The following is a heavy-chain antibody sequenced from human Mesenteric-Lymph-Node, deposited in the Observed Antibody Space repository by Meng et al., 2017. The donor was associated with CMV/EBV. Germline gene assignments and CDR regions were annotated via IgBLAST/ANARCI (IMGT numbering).Heavy chain of an antibody. CDR3: AGKWEPAYYKGLDV. J-gene: IGHJ6*02. CDR2: ISGSGGST. D-gene: IGHD1-26*01. V-gene: IGHV3-23*01. CDR1: GFTFSSYA. Sequence: GGSLRLSCAASGFTFSSYAMSWVRQAPGKGLEWVSAISGSGGSTYYADSVKGRFTISRDNSKNTLYLQMNSLRAEDTAVYYCAGKWEPAYYKGLDVWGQGTTVTVSS.